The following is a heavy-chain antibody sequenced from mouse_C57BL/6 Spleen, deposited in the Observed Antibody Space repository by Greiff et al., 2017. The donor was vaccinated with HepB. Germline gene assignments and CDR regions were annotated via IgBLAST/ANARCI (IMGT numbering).Heavy chain of an antibody. V-gene: IGHV1-4*01. J-gene: IGHJ2*01. Sequence: QVQLQQSGAELARPGASVKMSCKASGYTFTSYTMHWVKQRPGQGLEWIGYINPSSGYTKYNQKFKDKATLTADKSSSTAYMQLSSLTSEDSAVYYCARPGGYYDDDVQYFDYWGQGTTLTVSS. D-gene: IGHD2-4*01. CDR1: GYTFTSYT. CDR2: INPSSGYT. CDR3: ARPGGYYDDDVQYFDY.